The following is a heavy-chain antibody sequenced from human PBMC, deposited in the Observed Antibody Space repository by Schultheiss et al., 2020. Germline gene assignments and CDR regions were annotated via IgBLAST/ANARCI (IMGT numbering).Heavy chain of an antibody. D-gene: IGHD3-3*01. J-gene: IGHJ4*02. CDR2: IDWDDDK. CDR1: GFSLSTSGMC. CDR3: AHSGPGVGMYYFDY. V-gene: IGHV2-70*12. Sequence: QTLSLTCTFSGFSLSTSGMCVSWIRQPPGKALEWLARIDWDDDKYYSTSLKTRLTISKDTSKNQVVLTMTNMDPVDTATYYCAHSGPGVGMYYFDYWGQGILVTVSS.